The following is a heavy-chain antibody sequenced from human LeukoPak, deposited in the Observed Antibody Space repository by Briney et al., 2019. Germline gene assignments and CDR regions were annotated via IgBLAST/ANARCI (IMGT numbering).Heavy chain of an antibody. J-gene: IGHJ3*02. CDR3: ARDVPAGILDI. D-gene: IGHD2-2*01. Sequence: SETLSLTCTVSGCSISSGGYYWSWIRQHPGKGLEWIGYIYYSGSTYYNPSLKSRVTISVDTSKNQFSLKLSSVIAADTAVYYCARDVPAGILDIWGQGTMVTVSS. CDR2: IYYSGST. V-gene: IGHV4-31*03. CDR1: GCSISSGGYY.